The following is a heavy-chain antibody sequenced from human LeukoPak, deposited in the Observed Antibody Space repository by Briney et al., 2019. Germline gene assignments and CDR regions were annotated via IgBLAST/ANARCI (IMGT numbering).Heavy chain of an antibody. V-gene: IGHV4-34*01. D-gene: IGHD6-6*01. Sequence: SETLSLTCAVYGRSFSGYYWSWIRQPPGKGLEWIGEINHSGSTNYNPSLKSRVTISVDTSKNQFSLKLSSVTVADTAVYYCARPRYSSSSPYDYWGQGTLVTVSS. CDR2: INHSGST. J-gene: IGHJ4*02. CDR1: GRSFSGYY. CDR3: ARPRYSSSSPYDY.